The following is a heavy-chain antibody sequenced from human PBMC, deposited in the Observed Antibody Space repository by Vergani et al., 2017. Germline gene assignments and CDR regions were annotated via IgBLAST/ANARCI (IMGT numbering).Heavy chain of an antibody. CDR2: IIPICGTA. Sequence: QVQLVQSGAEVKKPGSSVKVSCKASGGTFSSYAISWVRQAPGQGLEWMGGIIPICGTANYAQKFQGRVTITADESTSTAYMELSSLRSEDTAVYYCARDRPAPPGVGIWGFDYWGQGTLVTVSS. CDR3: ARDRPAPPGVGIWGFDY. J-gene: IGHJ4*02. V-gene: IGHV1-69*01. D-gene: IGHD2-8*01. CDR1: GGTFSSYA.